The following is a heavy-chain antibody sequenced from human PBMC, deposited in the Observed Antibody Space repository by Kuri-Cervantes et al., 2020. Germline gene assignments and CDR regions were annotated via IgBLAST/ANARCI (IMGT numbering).Heavy chain of an antibody. CDR3: ARRTVPLFPSSGWYYFDY. Sequence: GESLKISCAASGFTFSSYAMSWVRQAPGKGLEWVSIISGSGGSTYYADSVKGRFTISRDNAKNSLYPQMNSLRAEDTAVYYCARRTVPLFPSSGWYYFDYWGQGTLVTVSS. V-gene: IGHV3-23*01. D-gene: IGHD6-19*01. CDR1: GFTFSSYA. J-gene: IGHJ4*02. CDR2: ISGSGGST.